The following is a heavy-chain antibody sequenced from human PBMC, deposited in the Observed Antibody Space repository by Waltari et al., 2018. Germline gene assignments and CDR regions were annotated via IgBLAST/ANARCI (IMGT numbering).Heavy chain of an antibody. J-gene: IGHJ4*02. Sequence: QVQLQQWGAGLLKPSETLSLTCAVYGGSFSVSYWRWIRPPPGKGREWIGEINHSGSTNYNPSLKSRVTISVDTSKNQFSLKLSSVTAADTAVYYCARGEYCSGGSCYSEAYYFDYWGQGTLVTVSS. CDR1: GGSFSVSY. CDR3: ARGEYCSGGSCYSEAYYFDY. CDR2: INHSGST. V-gene: IGHV4-34*01. D-gene: IGHD2-15*01.